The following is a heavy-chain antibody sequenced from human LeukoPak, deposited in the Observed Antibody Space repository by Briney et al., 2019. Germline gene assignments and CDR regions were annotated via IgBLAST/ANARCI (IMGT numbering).Heavy chain of an antibody. Sequence: QPGGSLRLSCAASGFTFSNAWMSWVRQAPGKGLEWVAVISYDGSNKYYADSVKGRFTISRDNSKNTLYLQMNSLRAEDTAVYYCAKVRGATSGYIDYWGQGTLVTVSS. CDR3: AKVRGATSGYIDY. J-gene: IGHJ4*02. CDR2: ISYDGSNK. CDR1: GFTFSNAW. D-gene: IGHD1-26*01. V-gene: IGHV3-30*18.